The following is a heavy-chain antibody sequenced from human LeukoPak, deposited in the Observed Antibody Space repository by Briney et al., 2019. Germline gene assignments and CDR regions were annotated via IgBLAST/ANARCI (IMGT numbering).Heavy chain of an antibody. J-gene: IGHJ2*01. Sequence: SETLSLTCAVYGGSFSGYYWTWIRQPPGKGLEWIGEINHSGSTNYDPSLKSRVTISVDTSKNQFSLRLSSVTAADTAVYYCARGGDSSSPRVYWYFDLWGRGTLVTVSS. V-gene: IGHV4-34*01. CDR3: ARGGDSSSPRVYWYFDL. CDR2: INHSGST. D-gene: IGHD6-6*01. CDR1: GGSFSGYY.